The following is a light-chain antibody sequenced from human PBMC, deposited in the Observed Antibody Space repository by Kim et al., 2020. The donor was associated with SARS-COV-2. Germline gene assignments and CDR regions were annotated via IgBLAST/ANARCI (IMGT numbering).Light chain of an antibody. J-gene: IGKJ1*01. V-gene: IGKV1-5*03. CDR1: QSISSW. Sequence: SASVGDRVTIPCRASQSISSWLAWYQQNPGKAPKLLIYKASSLESGVPSRFSGSGSGTEFTLTISSLQPDDFATYYCQQYNSYSQAFGQGTKVDI. CDR2: KAS. CDR3: QQYNSYSQA.